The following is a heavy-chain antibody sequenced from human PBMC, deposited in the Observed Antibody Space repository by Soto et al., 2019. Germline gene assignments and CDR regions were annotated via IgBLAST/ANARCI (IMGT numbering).Heavy chain of an antibody. D-gene: IGHD6-25*01. CDR1: GGSISSYY. CDR2: IHYSGST. CDR3: ARPHGGSSGWDNWFDP. Sequence: SETLSLTCRVSGGSISSYYWSWIRQPPGKGLEWIGYIHYSGSTNYNPSLKSRVTISVDTSKNQFSLKLNSVTAADTAVYYCARPHGGSSGWDNWFDPWGQGTLVTVSS. J-gene: IGHJ5*02. V-gene: IGHV4-59*13.